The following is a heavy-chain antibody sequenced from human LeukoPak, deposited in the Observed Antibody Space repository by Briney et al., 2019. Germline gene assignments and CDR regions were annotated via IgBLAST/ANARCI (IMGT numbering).Heavy chain of an antibody. CDR2: ISYDGSNK. V-gene: IGHV3-30*03. J-gene: IGHJ4*02. D-gene: IGHD3-10*01. CDR1: GFTFSSYG. CDR3: ARGGNYYGSGSYTR. Sequence: GGSLRLSCAASGFTFSSYGMHWVRQAPGKGLEWVAVISYDGSNKYYADSVKGRFTISRDNSKNTLYLQMNSLRAEDTAVYYCARGGNYYGSGSYTRWGQGTLVTVSS.